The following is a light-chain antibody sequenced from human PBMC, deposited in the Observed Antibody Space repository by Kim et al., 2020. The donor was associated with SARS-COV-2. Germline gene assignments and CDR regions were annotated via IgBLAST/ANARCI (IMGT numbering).Light chain of an antibody. Sequence: EIVLTQSPGTLSLSPGDRATLSCRASQSVSSGYLAWYQQKPGQAPRLLIYGASSRATGIPDRFSGSGSGTDFTLTISRLEPEDFAVYYCQQYGSSSFTFGPETKVDIK. J-gene: IGKJ3*01. CDR2: GAS. CDR1: QSVSSGY. V-gene: IGKV3-20*01. CDR3: QQYGSSSFT.